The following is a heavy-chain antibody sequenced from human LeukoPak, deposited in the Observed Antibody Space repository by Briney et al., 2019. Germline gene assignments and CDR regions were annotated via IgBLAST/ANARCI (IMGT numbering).Heavy chain of an antibody. D-gene: IGHD2-15*01. J-gene: IGHJ3*02. V-gene: IGHV3-74*01. CDR3: ARESLTDIVVVGAFDI. Sequence: QSGGSLRLSCAASGFTFSSYAMHWVRQAPGKGPVWVSRINSDGSSTSYADSVKGRFTISRDNAKNTLYLQMNSLRAEDTAVYYCARESLTDIVVVGAFDIWGQGTMVTVSS. CDR2: INSDGSST. CDR1: GFTFSSYA.